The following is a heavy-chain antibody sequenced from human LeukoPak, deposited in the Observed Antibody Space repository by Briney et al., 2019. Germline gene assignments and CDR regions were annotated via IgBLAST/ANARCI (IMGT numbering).Heavy chain of an antibody. D-gene: IGHD5-18*01. V-gene: IGHV4-38-2*02. CDR3: ARHVDTAIVYDY. CDR2: IYHSGST. Sequence: PSETLSLTCTVSGYSISSGYYWGWIRQPPGKGLEWIGSIYHSGSTYYNPSLKSRVTISVDTSKNQFSLKLSSVTAADTAVCYCARHVDTAIVYDYWGQGTLVTVSS. CDR1: GYSISSGYY. J-gene: IGHJ4*02.